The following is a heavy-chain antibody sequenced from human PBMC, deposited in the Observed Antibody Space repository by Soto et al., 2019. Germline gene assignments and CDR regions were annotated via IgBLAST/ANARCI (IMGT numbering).Heavy chain of an antibody. J-gene: IGHJ3*01. CDR2: IYSDGTST. Sequence: EVQLVESGGGLVQPGASLRLSCAASGFTFDYYWMHWVRQAPGKGLVWVSRIYSDGTSTTYADSVKGRFTLSRDNAKTTLSLQMNSLRADATAVYYCARGDRGAFDLWGQGTVVTVSS. D-gene: IGHD1-26*01. CDR3: ARGDRGAFDL. V-gene: IGHV3-74*01. CDR1: GFTFDYYW.